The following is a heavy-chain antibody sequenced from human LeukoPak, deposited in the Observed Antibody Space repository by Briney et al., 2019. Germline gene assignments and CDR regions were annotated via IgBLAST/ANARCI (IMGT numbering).Heavy chain of an antibody. V-gene: IGHV3-53*05. CDR3: AKDADDAFDI. Sequence: GGSLRLSCAASGFIVSSNYMSWVRQAPGKGLEWVSVIYSGGSTYYADSVKGRFTISRDNSKNTLYLQMNSLRAEDTAVYYCAKDADDAFDIWGQGTMVTVSS. J-gene: IGHJ3*02. CDR1: GFIVSSNY. CDR2: IYSGGST.